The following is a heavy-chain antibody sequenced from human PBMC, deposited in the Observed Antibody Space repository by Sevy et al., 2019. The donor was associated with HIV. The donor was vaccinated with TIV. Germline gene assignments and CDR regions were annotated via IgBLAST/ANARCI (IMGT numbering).Heavy chain of an antibody. J-gene: IGHJ6*03. Sequence: SETLSLTCTVSGGSISSYYWSWIRQPAGKGLEWIGRIYTSGSTNYNPSLKSRVTMSVDTSKNQFSLKLSSVTAADTAVYYCARDRVVVVPAARFYYYYMDVWGKRTTVTVSS. D-gene: IGHD2-2*01. CDR2: IYTSGST. CDR3: ARDRVVVVPAARFYYYYMDV. CDR1: GGSISSYY. V-gene: IGHV4-4*07.